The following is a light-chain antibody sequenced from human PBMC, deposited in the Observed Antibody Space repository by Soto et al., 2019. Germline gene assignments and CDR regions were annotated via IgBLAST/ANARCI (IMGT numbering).Light chain of an antibody. CDR3: QQSYSTPRT. CDR1: QRISSY. J-gene: IGKJ2*01. V-gene: IGKV1-39*01. Sequence: DIQMTQSPSSLYASVGDRVTITCRASQRISSYLNWYQQKPGKAPKLLIYAASSLQSGVPSRFSGSGSGTDFTLTISSLQPEDFATYYCQQSYSTPRTFGQGTKLESK. CDR2: AAS.